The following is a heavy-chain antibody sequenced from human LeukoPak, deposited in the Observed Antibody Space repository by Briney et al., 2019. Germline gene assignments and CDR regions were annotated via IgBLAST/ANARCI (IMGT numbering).Heavy chain of an antibody. CDR3: ARRLRSRPSGSYYFNY. D-gene: IGHD1-26*01. V-gene: IGHV4-34*01. CDR1: GGSFSGFY. Sequence: SETLSLTCAVYGGSFSGFYWSWIRQPPGKGLEWIGEINHSGSTNYNPSLKSRVTISVDTSKNQFSPKLSSVTAADTAVYYCARRLRSRPSGSYYFNYWGQGTLVTVSS. CDR2: INHSGST. J-gene: IGHJ4*02.